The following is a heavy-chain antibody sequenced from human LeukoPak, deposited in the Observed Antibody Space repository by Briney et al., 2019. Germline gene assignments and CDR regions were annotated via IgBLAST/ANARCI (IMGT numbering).Heavy chain of an antibody. CDR3: ARDSNYPYYFDY. V-gene: IGHV4-34*01. J-gene: IGHJ4*02. CDR1: GGSFSGYY. Sequence: SETLSLTCAVYGGSFSGYYWSWIRQPPGKGLEWIGEINHSGSTNYNPSLKSRVTISVDTSKNQFSLKLSSVTAADTAVYYCARDSNYPYYFDYWGQGTLVTVSS. CDR2: INHSGST. D-gene: IGHD4-4*01.